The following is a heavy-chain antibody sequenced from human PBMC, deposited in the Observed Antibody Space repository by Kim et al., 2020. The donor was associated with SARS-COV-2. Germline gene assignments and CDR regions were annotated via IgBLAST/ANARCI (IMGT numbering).Heavy chain of an antibody. J-gene: IGHJ4*02. D-gene: IGHD3-10*01. Sequence: SETLSLTCTVSGGSISSSSYYWGWIRQPPGKGLEWIGSIYYSGSTYYNPSLKSRVTISVDTSKNQFSLKLSSVTAADTAVYYCAHYEGRWLLSDYWGQGTLVTVSS. CDR3: AHYEGRWLLSDY. CDR2: IYYSGST. V-gene: IGHV4-39*01. CDR1: GGSISSSSYY.